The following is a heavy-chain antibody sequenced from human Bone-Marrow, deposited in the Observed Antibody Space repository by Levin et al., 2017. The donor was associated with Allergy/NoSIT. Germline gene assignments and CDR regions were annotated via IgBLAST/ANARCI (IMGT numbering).Heavy chain of an antibody. D-gene: IGHD2-15*01. CDR2: IQNSGST. CDR1: GDSISASY. J-gene: IGHJ5*02. Sequence: SETLSLTCSVSGDSISASYWTWIRQPPGQGLEWIGHIQNSGSTYYNPSLESRVAISVDTSKNQVSLRLNSVTAADTAVYFCARLTECFGGACYSYGWLDPWGQGILVTVSS. V-gene: IGHV4-59*08. CDR3: ARLTECFGGACYSYGWLDP.